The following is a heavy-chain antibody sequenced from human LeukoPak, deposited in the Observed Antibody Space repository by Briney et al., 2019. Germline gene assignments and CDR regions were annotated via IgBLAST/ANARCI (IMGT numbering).Heavy chain of an antibody. J-gene: IGHJ4*02. CDR3: ARDRWGYSYGGD. CDR2: IKEDGTAK. Sequence: GGSLRLSCAASGFTFSSYWMSWVRQAPGKGLEWVANIKEDGTAKFYVDSVKGRFTISRDNAKNSLYLQMNSLRAEDMAVYDCARDRWGYSYGGDWGQGTLVTVSS. D-gene: IGHD5-18*01. CDR1: GFTFSSYW. V-gene: IGHV3-7*01.